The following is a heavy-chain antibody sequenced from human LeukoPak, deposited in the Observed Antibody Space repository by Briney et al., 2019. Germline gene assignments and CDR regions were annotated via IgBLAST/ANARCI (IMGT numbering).Heavy chain of an antibody. J-gene: IGHJ3*02. CDR1: GFTFSSYG. Sequence: GESLRLSCTASGFTFSSYGIHWVRQAPGKGLEWVAFIRYDGSNKYYADSVKGRFTISRDNSKNTLYLQMNSLRAEDTAVYYCAKDCTDSSGYYDAFDIWGQGTMVTVSS. CDR2: IRYDGSNK. CDR3: AKDCTDSSGYYDAFDI. V-gene: IGHV3-30*02. D-gene: IGHD3-22*01.